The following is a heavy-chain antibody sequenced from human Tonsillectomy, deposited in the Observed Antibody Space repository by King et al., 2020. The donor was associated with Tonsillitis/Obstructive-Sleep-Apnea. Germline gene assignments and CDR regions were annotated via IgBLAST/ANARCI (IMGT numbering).Heavy chain of an antibody. D-gene: IGHD4-17*01. V-gene: IGHV3-30*18. J-gene: IGHJ6*02. CDR3: AKEGHGDSPMDV. CDR1: GFTFSSYG. Sequence: VQLVESGGGVVQPGRSLRLSCAASGFTFSSYGMHWVRQAPGKGLEWVAVISYDGSNEYYADSVKGRFTISRDNSKNTLYLQMNSLRAEDTAVYYCAKEGHGDSPMDVWGQGTTVTVSS. CDR2: ISYDGSNE.